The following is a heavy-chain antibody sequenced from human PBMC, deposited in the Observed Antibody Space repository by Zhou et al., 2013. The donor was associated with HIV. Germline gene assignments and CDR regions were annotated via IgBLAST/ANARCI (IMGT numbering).Heavy chain of an antibody. Sequence: QVQLVQSGAEMKKPGASVKVSCKASGFTFSSYAISWVRQAPGQGLEWMGWVSIYNGNTDYAQKFQGRVTMTRDTSTSTVYMELSSLRSEDTAVYYCARAYGSGSYYIGSDYYYYGMDVWGQGTTVTVSS. D-gene: IGHD3-10*01. CDR1: GFTFSSYA. CDR2: VSIYNGNT. V-gene: IGHV1-18*01. J-gene: IGHJ6*02. CDR3: ARAYGSGSYYIGSDYYYYGMDV.